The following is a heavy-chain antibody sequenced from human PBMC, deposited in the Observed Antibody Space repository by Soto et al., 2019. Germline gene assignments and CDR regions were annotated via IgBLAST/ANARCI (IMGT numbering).Heavy chain of an antibody. D-gene: IGHD3-10*02. CDR2: INTYNGNT. CDR3: ARAWGVWNVPFDY. CDR1: GYTFTSYG. J-gene: IGHJ4*02. V-gene: IGHV1-18*01. Sequence: QVQLVQSGAEVKKPGASVKVSCKASGYTFTSYGISWVRQAPGQGLEWMGWINTYNGNTKYAQKLQGRATMTTGTSTSIAYLDLVSLRSNDRAVYFCARAWGVWNVPFDYWGQGTLVTVSS.